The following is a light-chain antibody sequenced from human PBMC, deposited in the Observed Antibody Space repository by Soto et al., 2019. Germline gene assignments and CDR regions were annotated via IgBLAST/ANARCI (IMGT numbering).Light chain of an antibody. CDR1: QSVLYSSNNKNY. CDR2: WAS. V-gene: IGKV4-1*01. Sequence: DIVMTQSPDSLAVPLGERATINCKSSQSVLYSSNNKNYLAWYQQKPGQPPKLLIYWASTRESGVPDRFSGSGSGTDFTLTISSLQAEDVAVYYCQQYYSTPMYTFGQGTK. CDR3: QQYYSTPMYT. J-gene: IGKJ2*01.